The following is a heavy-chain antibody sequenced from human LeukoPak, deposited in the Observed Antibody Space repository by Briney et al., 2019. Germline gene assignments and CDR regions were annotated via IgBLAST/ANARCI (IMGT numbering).Heavy chain of an antibody. CDR3: ARERRRDGYNYKDY. V-gene: IGHV3-30*04. D-gene: IGHD5-24*01. CDR2: ISYDGSYQ. Sequence: GGSLRLSCAVSGFTFSAYGMHWVREAPGKGLEWVAVISYDGSYQAYADSVKGRFTVSRDSSKNTLYLQLNSLRPEDTGLYYCARERRRDGYNYKDYWGQGTQVSVSS. J-gene: IGHJ4*02. CDR1: GFTFSAYG.